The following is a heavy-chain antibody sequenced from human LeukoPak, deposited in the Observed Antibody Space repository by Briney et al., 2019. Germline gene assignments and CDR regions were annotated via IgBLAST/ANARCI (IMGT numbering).Heavy chain of an antibody. CDR3: AKDETPYSSLDY. D-gene: IGHD6-19*01. CDR2: ISYDGSNK. J-gene: IGHJ4*02. CDR1: GFTFSSYG. Sequence: GGSLRLSCAASGFTFSSYGMHWVRQAPGKGLEWVAVISYDGSNKYYADSVKGRFTISRDNSKNTLYLQMNSLRAEDTAVCYCAKDETPYSSLDYWGQGTLVTVSS. V-gene: IGHV3-30*18.